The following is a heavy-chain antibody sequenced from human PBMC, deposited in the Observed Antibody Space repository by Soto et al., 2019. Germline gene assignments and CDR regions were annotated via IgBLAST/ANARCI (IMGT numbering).Heavy chain of an antibody. J-gene: IGHJ4*02. CDR2: IYYSGST. CDR3: ARRYGGNLDY. V-gene: IGHV4-59*08. CDR1: GGSISSYY. Sequence: QVQLQESGPGLVKLSETLSLTCTVSGGSISSYYWSWIRQPPGKGLEWIGYIYYSGSTNYNPSLKSRVTISVDTSKNQFSLKLSSVTAADTAVYYCARRYGGNLDYWGQGTLVTVSS. D-gene: IGHD1-26*01.